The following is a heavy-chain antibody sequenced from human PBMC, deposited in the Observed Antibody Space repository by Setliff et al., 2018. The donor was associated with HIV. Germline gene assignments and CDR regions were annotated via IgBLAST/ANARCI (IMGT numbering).Heavy chain of an antibody. CDR2: INHSGST. CDR3: TRRKDYGSGIYYGYYYYMDV. D-gene: IGHD3-10*01. Sequence: SETLSLTCAVYGESFSGYYWSWIRQPPGKGLEWIGEINHSGSTNYNPSLKSRVTISVDTSKNQFSLKLNSVTAADTAVYYCTRRKDYGSGIYYGYYYYMDVWDKGTTVTVSS. J-gene: IGHJ6*03. V-gene: IGHV4-34*01. CDR1: GESFSGYY.